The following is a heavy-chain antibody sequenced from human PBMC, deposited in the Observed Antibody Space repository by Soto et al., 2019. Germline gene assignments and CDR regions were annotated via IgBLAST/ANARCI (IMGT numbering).Heavy chain of an antibody. CDR3: ARDYYGSGKHSMDV. CDR1: GFTFSNYG. V-gene: IGHV3-33*01. J-gene: IGHJ6*02. D-gene: IGHD3-10*01. CDR2: IWYDGSNR. Sequence: QVQLVESGGGVVQPGRSLRLSCAASGFTFSNYGMHWVRQAPGKGLEWVAVIWYDGSNRYYTDSVKGRFTISRDNSRSTLYVQMNSLRAEDTAVYYCARDYYGSGKHSMDVWGQGTTVTVSS.